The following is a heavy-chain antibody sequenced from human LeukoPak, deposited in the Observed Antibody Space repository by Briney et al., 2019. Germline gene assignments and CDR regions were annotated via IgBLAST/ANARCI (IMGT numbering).Heavy chain of an antibody. CDR1: GGSISSYY. Sequence: SETLSLTCTVSGGSISSYYWSWIRQPPGKGLEWIGYIYYSGSTNYNPSLKSRVTISVDTSKNQFSLKLSSVTAADTAVYYCARGYYDYVWVSYRPYYFDYWGQGTLVTVSS. J-gene: IGHJ4*02. CDR2: IYYSGST. D-gene: IGHD3-16*02. CDR3: ARGYYDYVWVSYRPYYFDY. V-gene: IGHV4-59*01.